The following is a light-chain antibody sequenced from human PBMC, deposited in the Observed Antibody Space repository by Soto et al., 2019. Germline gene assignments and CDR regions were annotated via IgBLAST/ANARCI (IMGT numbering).Light chain of an antibody. J-gene: IGLJ1*01. CDR3: SSYTSYTSYV. CDR1: SSDVGGYKY. V-gene: IGLV2-14*01. Sequence: QSVLTQPASVSGSPGQSIAISCTGTSSDVGGYKYVSWYQQYPGKAPKLMIYDVSNRPSGVPDRFSGSKSGNTASLTISGLQSEDEADYYCSSYTSYTSYVFRTGTKVTVL. CDR2: DVS.